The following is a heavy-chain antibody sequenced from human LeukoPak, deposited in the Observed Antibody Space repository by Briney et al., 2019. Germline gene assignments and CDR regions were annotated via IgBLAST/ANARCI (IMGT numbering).Heavy chain of an antibody. D-gene: IGHD3-16*01. Sequence: GGSLRLSCAASGFIFENYAMHWVRLLPGKGLEWVSGISYNGGVVAYMDSVRGRFTISRDNAKNSVALQLDGLRADDTAVYFCTRERRGSYYAFESWGQGTLVTVSS. J-gene: IGHJ4*02. CDR1: GFIFENYA. CDR2: ISYNGGVV. V-gene: IGHV3-9*01. CDR3: TRERRGSYYAFES.